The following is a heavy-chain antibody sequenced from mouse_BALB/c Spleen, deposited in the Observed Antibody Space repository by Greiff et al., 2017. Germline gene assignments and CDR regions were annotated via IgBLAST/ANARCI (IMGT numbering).Heavy chain of an antibody. J-gene: IGHJ1*01. Sequence: QVQLKQPGAELVKPGASVKLSCKASGYTFTSYWINWVKQRPGQGLEWIGNIYPSDSYTNYNQKFKDKATLTVDKSSSTAYMQLSSPTSEDSAVYYCTRGMDYGPWYFDVWGAGTTVTVSS. CDR1: GYTFTSYW. CDR2: IYPSDSYT. V-gene: IGHV1-69*02. CDR3: TRGMDYGPWYFDV. D-gene: IGHD1-1*02.